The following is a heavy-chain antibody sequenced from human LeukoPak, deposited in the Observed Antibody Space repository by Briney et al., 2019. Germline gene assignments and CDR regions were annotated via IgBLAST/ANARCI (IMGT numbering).Heavy chain of an antibody. J-gene: IGHJ4*02. V-gene: IGHV1-18*01. D-gene: IGHD3-22*01. CDR1: GYTFTSYG. Sequence: ASVKVSCKASGYTFTSYGISWVRQAPGQGLEWMGWISVYNGNTNYAQKLQGRVTMTTDTSTSTAYMELRSLRSDDTAVYYCARLVDYYDTSAYYYYFDSWGQGTLVTVSS. CDR2: ISVYNGNT. CDR3: ARLVDYYDTSAYYYYFDS.